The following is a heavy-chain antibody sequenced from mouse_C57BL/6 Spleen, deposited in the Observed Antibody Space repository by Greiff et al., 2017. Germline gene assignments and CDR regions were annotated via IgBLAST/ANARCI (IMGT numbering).Heavy chain of an antibody. D-gene: IGHD1-1*01. V-gene: IGHV5-16*01. CDR2: INYDGSST. J-gene: IGHJ4*01. Sequence: EVKLVESEGGLVQPGSSMKLSCTASGFTFSDYYMAWVRQVPEKGLEWVANINYDGSSTYYLDSLKSRFIISRDNAKNILYLQMSSLKSEDTATYYCAREGGSSYLYAMDYWGQGTSVTVSS. CDR3: AREGGSSYLYAMDY. CDR1: GFTFSDYY.